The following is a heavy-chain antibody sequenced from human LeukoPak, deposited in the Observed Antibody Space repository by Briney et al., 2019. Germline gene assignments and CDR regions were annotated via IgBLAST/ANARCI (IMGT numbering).Heavy chain of an antibody. CDR3: ARVGPWVNPDYYYYYMDV. CDR1: GDSVSSKSAA. Sequence: SQTLSLTCAISGDSVSSKSAAWNWIRQSPSRGLEWLGRTYYRSKWHYGYAVSVQSRITIKPDTSKNQFSLQLNSVTPEDTAVYYCARVGPWVNPDYYYYYMDVWGKGTTVTVSS. J-gene: IGHJ6*03. CDR2: TYYRSKWHY. V-gene: IGHV6-1*01. D-gene: IGHD1-14*01.